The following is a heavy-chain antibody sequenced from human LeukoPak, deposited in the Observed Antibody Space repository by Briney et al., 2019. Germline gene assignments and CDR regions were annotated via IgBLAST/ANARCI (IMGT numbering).Heavy chain of an antibody. CDR2: ISSSSSYI. Sequence: GGSLRLSCAASGFTFSSYSMNWVRQAPGKGLEWVSSISSSSSYIHYADSVKGRFTISRDNAKNSLYLQMNSLRTEDTAVYYCASSPYDFWSGYQYYFDYWGQGTLVTVSS. CDR3: ASSPYDFWSGYQYYFDY. D-gene: IGHD3-3*01. J-gene: IGHJ4*02. CDR1: GFTFSSYS. V-gene: IGHV3-21*01.